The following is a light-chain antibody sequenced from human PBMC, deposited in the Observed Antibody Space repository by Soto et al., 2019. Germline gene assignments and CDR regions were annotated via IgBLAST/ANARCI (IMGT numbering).Light chain of an antibody. Sequence: QSALTQPPSASGSPGQSVTISCTGTSSDVGGYVYVSWYQQYPGKAPKLMIFEVNKRASGVPDRFSGSKSGNTASLTVSGLQAEDEADSYCSSYAGINTDVIFGGGTKVTVL. V-gene: IGLV2-8*01. CDR2: EVN. CDR1: SSDVGGYVY. J-gene: IGLJ2*01. CDR3: SSYAGINTDVI.